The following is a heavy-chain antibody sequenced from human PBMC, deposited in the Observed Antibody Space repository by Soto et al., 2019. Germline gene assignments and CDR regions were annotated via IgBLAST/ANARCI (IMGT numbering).Heavy chain of an antibody. CDR2: IGTAGDT. CDR1: GFTFSSYD. CDR3: ARGSGYYGSAYYFDY. Sequence: GGSLRLSCAASGFTFSSYDMHWVRQATGKGLEWVSAIGTAGDTYYPGSVKGRFTISRENAKNSLYLQMNSLRAGDTAVYYCARGSGYYGSAYYFDYWGQGTLVTVSS. V-gene: IGHV3-13*01. J-gene: IGHJ4*02. D-gene: IGHD3-10*01.